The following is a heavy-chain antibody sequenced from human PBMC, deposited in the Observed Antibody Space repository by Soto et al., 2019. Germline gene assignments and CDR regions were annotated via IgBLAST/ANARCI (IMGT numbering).Heavy chain of an antibody. CDR1: GGSFSGYY. D-gene: IGHD3-9*01. J-gene: IGHJ6*04. V-gene: IGHV4-34*01. CDR3: ARVGNYDILTGQELDV. Sequence: SETLSLTCAVYGGSFSGYYWSWIRQPPGKGLEWIGEINHSGSTNYNPSLKSRVTISVDTSKNQFSLKLSSVTAADTAVYYCARVGNYDILTGQELDVWGKGTTVTVSS. CDR2: INHSGST.